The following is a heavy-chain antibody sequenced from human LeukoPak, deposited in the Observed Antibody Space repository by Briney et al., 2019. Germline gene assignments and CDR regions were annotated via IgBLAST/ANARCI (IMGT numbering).Heavy chain of an antibody. D-gene: IGHD6-13*01. CDR3: ARDRPHISGAAGLYYGMDV. Sequence: SETLSLTCTVSGGSISSGGYYWSWIRQHPGKGLEWIGYIYYSGSTNYNPSLKSRVTISVDTSKNQFSLKLSSVTAADTAVYYCARDRPHISGAAGLYYGMDVWGQGTTVTVSS. CDR2: IYYSGST. V-gene: IGHV4-61*08. CDR1: GGSISSGGYY. J-gene: IGHJ6*02.